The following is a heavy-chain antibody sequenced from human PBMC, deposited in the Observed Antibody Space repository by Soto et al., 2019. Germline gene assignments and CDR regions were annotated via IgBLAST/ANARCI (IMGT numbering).Heavy chain of an antibody. CDR2: IYWDDAK. CDR3: AHRLVEYDDVCGNYSSGFEY. D-gene: IGHD3-16*01. V-gene: IGHV2-5*02. CDR1: GFSLTTNGVG. Sequence: QITLKESGTTLVRPTQTLTLTCSFSGFSLTTNGVGVGWIRQPTGKALEWLALIYWDDAKRYSPSLKSRLAIIKDTSRNQAVLTMTKMDPVDTATYYYAHRLVEYDDVCGNYSSGFEYWGQGTLVTVSS. J-gene: IGHJ4*02.